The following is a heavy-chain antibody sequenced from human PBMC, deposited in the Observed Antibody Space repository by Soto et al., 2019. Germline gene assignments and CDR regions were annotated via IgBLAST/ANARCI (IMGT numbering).Heavy chain of an antibody. V-gene: IGHV4-39*01. J-gene: IGHJ4*02. CDR3: EVGATRLFLGQVDY. D-gene: IGHD1-26*01. Sequence: QLQLQESGPGLVKPSETLSLTCTVSGGSISSSSYYWGWIRQPPGKGLEWIGSIYYSGSTYYNPSLKSRVTISVDTSKNQFSLKLSSVTAADTAVYYCEVGATRLFLGQVDYWGQGTLVTVSS. CDR2: IYYSGST. CDR1: GGSISSSSYY.